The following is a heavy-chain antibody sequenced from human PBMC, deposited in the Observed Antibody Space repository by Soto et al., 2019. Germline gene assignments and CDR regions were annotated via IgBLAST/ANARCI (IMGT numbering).Heavy chain of an antibody. CDR2: ISSSSSTI. Sequence: EVQLVESGGGLVQPGGSLRLSCAASGFTFSSYSMNWVRQAPGKGLEWVSYISSSSSTIYYADSVKGRFTISRDNAKDALYLQMNRLRAEDTAVYYCARHPERIAESGWFDPWGQGTLGTVSS. CDR3: ARHPERIAESGWFDP. J-gene: IGHJ5*02. CDR1: GFTFSSYS. V-gene: IGHV3-48*01. D-gene: IGHD6-13*01.